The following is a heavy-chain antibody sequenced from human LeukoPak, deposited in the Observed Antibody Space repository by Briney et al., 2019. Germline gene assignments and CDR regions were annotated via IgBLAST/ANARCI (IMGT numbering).Heavy chain of an antibody. CDR2: ITTGDGNT. D-gene: IGHD7-27*01. Sequence: GGSLRLSCTASGFTFSSYTMTWVRQAPGKGLKWVSTITTGDGNTYYADSVKGRFTVSRDDSKNTLYLQMNSLSAEDTAVYYCAKDGGLWVSAHWGDSWGRGTLVTVSS. CDR1: GFTFSSYT. V-gene: IGHV3-23*01. J-gene: IGHJ4*02. CDR3: AKDGGLWVSAHWGDS.